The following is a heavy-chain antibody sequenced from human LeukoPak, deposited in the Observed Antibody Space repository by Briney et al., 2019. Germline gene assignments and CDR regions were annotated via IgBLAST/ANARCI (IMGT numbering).Heavy chain of an antibody. J-gene: IGHJ6*02. V-gene: IGHV3-30-3*01. CDR1: GFTFSSYA. CDR3: ARGELVGATRWVYYYGMDV. CDR2: ISYDGSNK. D-gene: IGHD1-26*01. Sequence: GGSLRLSCAASGFTFSSYAMHWVRQAPGKGLEWVAVISYDGSNKYYADSVKGRFTISRDNSKNTLYLQMNSLRAEDTAVYYCARGELVGATRWVYYYGMDVWGQGTTVTVSS.